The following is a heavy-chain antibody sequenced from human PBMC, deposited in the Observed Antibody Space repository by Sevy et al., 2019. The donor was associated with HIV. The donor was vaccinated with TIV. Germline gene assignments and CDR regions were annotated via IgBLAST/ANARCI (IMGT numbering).Heavy chain of an antibody. Sequence: GGSLRLSCVASGFTFDNYWIQWVRQAPGKGLEWVANIRQDGNEIYYADSVKGRFTISRDNAKESLYLQMSNLGVEDTAIYYCARCYFDLWGQGILVTVSS. CDR2: IRQDGNEI. CDR1: GFTFDNYW. V-gene: IGHV3-7*01. CDR3: ARCYFDL. J-gene: IGHJ4*02.